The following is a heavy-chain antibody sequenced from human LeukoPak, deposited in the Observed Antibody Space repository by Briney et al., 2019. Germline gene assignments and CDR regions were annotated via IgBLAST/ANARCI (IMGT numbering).Heavy chain of an antibody. Sequence: GGSLRLSCAASGFTFSSYAMIWVRQAPGKGLEWVSVISGSADSTHSADSVKGRYTISRDNAKNSLYLEMNSLRVEDTAVYYCARVEQQLVYNHYGMDVWGQGTTVTVSS. V-gene: IGHV3-23*01. CDR1: GFTFSSYA. CDR2: ISGSADST. D-gene: IGHD6-13*01. CDR3: ARVEQQLVYNHYGMDV. J-gene: IGHJ6*02.